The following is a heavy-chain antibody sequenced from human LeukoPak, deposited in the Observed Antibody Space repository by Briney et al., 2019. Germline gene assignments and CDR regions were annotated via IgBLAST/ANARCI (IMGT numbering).Heavy chain of an antibody. V-gene: IGHV3-23*01. CDR1: GFTFSSYA. Sequence: GGSLRLSCAASGFTFSSYAMSWVRQAPGKGLEWVSAISGSGGSTYYADSVKGRFTMSRDNSKNTLYLQMNSLGAEDTAVYYCAKFVSGWYVDYFDYWGQGTLVTVSS. J-gene: IGHJ4*02. CDR3: AKFVSGWYVDYFDY. D-gene: IGHD6-19*01. CDR2: ISGSGGST.